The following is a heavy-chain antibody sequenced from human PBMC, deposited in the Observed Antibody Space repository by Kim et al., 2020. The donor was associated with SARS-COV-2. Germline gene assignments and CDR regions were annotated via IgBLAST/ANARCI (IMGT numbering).Heavy chain of an antibody. D-gene: IGHD6-19*01. J-gene: IGHJ4*02. V-gene: IGHV4-59*08. CDR2: IYYSGST. CDR3: ARHTPPRIAVAGCFDY. CDR1: GGSISSYY. Sequence: SETLSLTCTVSGGSISSYYWSWIRQPPGKGLEWIGYIYYSGSTNYNPSLKSRVTISVDTSKNQFSLKLSSVTAADTAVYYCARHTPPRIAVAGCFDYWGQGTLVTVSS.